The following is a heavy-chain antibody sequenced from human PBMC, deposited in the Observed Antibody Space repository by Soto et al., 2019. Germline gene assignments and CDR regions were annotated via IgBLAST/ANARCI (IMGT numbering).Heavy chain of an antibody. CDR3: ARAGAYDSSGYRESWFDP. Sequence: SETLSLTCTVSGGSISSYYWSWIRQPPGKGLEWIGYIYYSGSTNYNPSLKSRVTISVDTSKNQFSLKLSSVTAADTAVYYCARAGAYDSSGYRESWFDPWGQGTLVTVSS. V-gene: IGHV4-59*01. D-gene: IGHD3-22*01. CDR1: GGSISSYY. J-gene: IGHJ5*02. CDR2: IYYSGST.